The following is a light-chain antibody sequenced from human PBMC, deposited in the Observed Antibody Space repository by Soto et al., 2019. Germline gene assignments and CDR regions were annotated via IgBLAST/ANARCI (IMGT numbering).Light chain of an antibody. Sequence: EIVLTQSPATLSLSPGERATLSCRASQSVSSYLAWYQQKPGQAPRLLIYDASNRATGIPARFSGSGSGTDFTLTISSLEPEDFAVYYCQQRSNWPPVYTLGQATMLEIK. CDR1: QSVSSY. J-gene: IGKJ2*01. CDR3: QQRSNWPPVYT. CDR2: DAS. V-gene: IGKV3-11*01.